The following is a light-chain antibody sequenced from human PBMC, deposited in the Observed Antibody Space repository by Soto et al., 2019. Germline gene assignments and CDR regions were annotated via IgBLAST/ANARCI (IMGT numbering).Light chain of an antibody. V-gene: IGKV1-5*03. CDR2: KAS. CDR1: QSISGW. Sequence: DIQMTQSPSTLSASVGDRVTIPCRASQSISGWLAWNQQKPGKAPKLLIYKASTLESGVPSRFSGSGSGTEFTLTSSSLQPDDFATYYCQQYNNYGSWTFGQGTRVEIK. CDR3: QQYNNYGSWT. J-gene: IGKJ1*01.